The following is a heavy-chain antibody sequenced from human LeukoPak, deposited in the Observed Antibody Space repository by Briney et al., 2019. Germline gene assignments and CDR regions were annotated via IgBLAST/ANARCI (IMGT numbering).Heavy chain of an antibody. CDR1: GGTFSSYA. Sequence: ASVKVSCKASGGTFSSYAISWVRQAPGQGLEWMGGIIPIFGTAKYAQKFQGRVTITTDESTSTAYMELSRLRSEDTAVYYCASIAARHYYYYYMDVWGKGTTVTVSS. V-gene: IGHV1-69*05. J-gene: IGHJ6*03. CDR3: ASIAARHYYYYYMDV. D-gene: IGHD6-6*01. CDR2: IIPIFGTA.